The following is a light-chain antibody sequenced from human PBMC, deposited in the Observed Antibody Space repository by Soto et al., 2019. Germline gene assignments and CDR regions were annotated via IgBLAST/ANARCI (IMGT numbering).Light chain of an antibody. J-gene: IGKJ5*01. CDR3: QQRSNWPIT. V-gene: IGKV3-11*01. Sequence: EIVLKPSPATLSLSPGERATLSCSASQRVSSYLAWYQQKPGQAPRLLIYDASNRATGIPARFSGSGSGTDFTLTISSLEPEDFAVYYCQQRSNWPITVGQGTRLEIK. CDR2: DAS. CDR1: QRVSSY.